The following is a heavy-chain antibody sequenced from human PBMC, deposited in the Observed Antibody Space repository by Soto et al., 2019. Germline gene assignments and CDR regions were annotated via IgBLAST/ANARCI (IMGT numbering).Heavy chain of an antibody. V-gene: IGHV4-59*01. J-gene: IGHJ4*02. D-gene: IGHD6-6*01. CDR1: GDSISIYY. CDR3: ARGLNEYPYYFDY. Sequence: PSETLSLTCTVSGDSISIYYWGWIRQPPEKGLECIGYISYTGSTNYSPSLKSRLTISVDTSKNQFSLNLRSVTAADTAVYYCARGLNEYPYYFDYWGQGALVTVSS. CDR2: ISYTGST.